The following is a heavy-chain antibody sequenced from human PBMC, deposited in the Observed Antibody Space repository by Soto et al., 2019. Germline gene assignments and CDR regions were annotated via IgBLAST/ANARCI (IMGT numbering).Heavy chain of an antibody. CDR2: INHSGST. CDR1: GGSFSGYY. Sequence: QVQLQQWGAGLLKPSETLSLTCAVYGGSFSGYYWSWIRQPPGKGLEWIGEINHSGSTNYNPSLKSRVTISVGTSKTQFSLKLSSVTAADTAVYYCAGGGIVVVPAARRFDPWGQGTLVTVSS. V-gene: IGHV4-34*01. J-gene: IGHJ5*02. D-gene: IGHD2-2*01. CDR3: AGGGIVVVPAARRFDP.